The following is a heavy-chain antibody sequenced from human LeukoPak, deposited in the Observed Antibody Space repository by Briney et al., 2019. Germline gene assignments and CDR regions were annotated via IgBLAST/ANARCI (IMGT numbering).Heavy chain of an antibody. CDR1: GFTFSSYW. CDR2: IKQDGSEK. J-gene: IGHJ3*02. D-gene: IGHD3-16*02. CDR3: ARSSMITFGGVIVKAFDI. Sequence: GGSLRLSCAASGFTFSSYWMSWVRQAPGKGLEWVANIKQDGSEKYYVDSVKGRFTISRDNAKNSLYLQMNSLRAEETAVYYCARSSMITFGGVIVKAFDIWGQGTMVTVSS. V-gene: IGHV3-7*03.